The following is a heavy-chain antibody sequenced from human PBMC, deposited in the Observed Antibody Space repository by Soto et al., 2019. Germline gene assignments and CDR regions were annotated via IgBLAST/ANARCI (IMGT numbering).Heavy chain of an antibody. V-gene: IGHV3-72*01. Sequence: PGGSLRLSCAASGFTFSIYTMNWVRQAPGKGPEWVGRTRNKANSYTTEYAASVKGRFTISRDDSKNSLYLQMNSLKTEDTAVYYCARGGYCSSTSCHTDYYGMDVWGQGTTVTVSS. J-gene: IGHJ6*02. D-gene: IGHD2-2*02. CDR3: ARGGYCSSTSCHTDYYGMDV. CDR1: GFTFSIYT. CDR2: TRNKANSYTT.